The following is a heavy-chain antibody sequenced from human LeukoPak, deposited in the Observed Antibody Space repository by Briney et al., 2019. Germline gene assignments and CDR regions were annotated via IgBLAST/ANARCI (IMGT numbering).Heavy chain of an antibody. CDR2: IIPIFGTA. J-gene: IGHJ4*02. D-gene: IGHD2-2*01. CDR3: ASSLVVVPAARGPFDY. Sequence: SVKVSCKASGGTFSSYAISWVRQAPGQGLEWMGRIIPIFGTANHAQKFQGRVTITTDESTSTAYMELSSLRSEDTAVYYCASSLVVVPAARGPFDYWGQGTLVTVSS. V-gene: IGHV1-69*05. CDR1: GGTFSSYA.